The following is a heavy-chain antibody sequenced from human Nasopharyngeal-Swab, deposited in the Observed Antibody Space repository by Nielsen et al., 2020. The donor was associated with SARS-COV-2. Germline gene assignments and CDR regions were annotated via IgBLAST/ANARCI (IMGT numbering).Heavy chain of an antibody. CDR1: GGSISSGGYY. CDR2: IYYSGST. Sequence: SETLSLTCTVSGGSISSGGYYWSWIRQPPGKGLEWIGSIYYSGSTYYNPSLKSRVTISVDTSKNQFSLKLSSVTAADTAVYYCARDLPDSVGATYYYMDVWGKGTTVTVSS. J-gene: IGHJ6*03. D-gene: IGHD1-26*01. CDR3: ARDLPDSVGATYYYMDV. V-gene: IGHV4-39*07.